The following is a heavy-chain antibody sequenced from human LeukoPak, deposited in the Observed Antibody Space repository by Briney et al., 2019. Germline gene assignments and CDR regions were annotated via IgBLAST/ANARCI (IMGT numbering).Heavy chain of an antibody. D-gene: IGHD5-18*01. J-gene: IGHJ4*02. V-gene: IGHV4-59*01. CDR1: GAPITNYY. Sequence: PSETLSLTCTISGAPITNYYWSWIRQPPGKGLEWIGYIYYSGSTNYNPSLKSRVTISFDTSKNHFSLQLRSVTVADTAVYYCARSPGYSYGSHFDYWGQGTLVTVSS. CDR3: ARSPGYSYGSHFDY. CDR2: IYYSGST.